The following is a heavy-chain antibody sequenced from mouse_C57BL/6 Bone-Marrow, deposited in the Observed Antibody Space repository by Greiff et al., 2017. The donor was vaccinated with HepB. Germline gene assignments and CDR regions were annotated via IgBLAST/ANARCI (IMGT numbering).Heavy chain of an antibody. Sequence: VKLMESGPGLVAPSQSLSITCTVSGFSLTSYGVHWVRQPPGKGLEWLVVICSDGSTTYNSALKSRLSISKDNSKSQVFLKMNSLQTDDTAMYYCARHDGSSLAWFAYWGQGTLVTVSA. CDR3: ARHDGSSLAWFAY. J-gene: IGHJ3*01. CDR2: ICSDGST. D-gene: IGHD1-1*01. V-gene: IGHV2-6-1*01. CDR1: GFSLTSYG.